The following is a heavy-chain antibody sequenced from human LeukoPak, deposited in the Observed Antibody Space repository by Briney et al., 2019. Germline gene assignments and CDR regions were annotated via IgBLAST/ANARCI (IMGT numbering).Heavy chain of an antibody. V-gene: IGHV3-30*03. CDR1: GFTFSSYG. D-gene: IGHD2-21*01. CDR3: TGGRLARDY. Sequence: PGGSLRLSCAASGFTFSSYGMHWVRQAPGKGLEWVAVISYDGSNKYYVDSVKGRFTISRDNAKNSLYLQMSSLRVEDTAVYFCTGGRLARDYWGQGTLVTVSS. CDR2: ISYDGSNK. J-gene: IGHJ4*02.